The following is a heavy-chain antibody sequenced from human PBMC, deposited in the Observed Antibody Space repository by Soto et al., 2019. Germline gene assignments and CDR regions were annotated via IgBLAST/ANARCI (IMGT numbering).Heavy chain of an antibody. CDR2: IWFDGSNK. J-gene: IGHJ4*02. Sequence: GGSLRLSCAASGSIFTGYGMHWVRQAPGKGLEWVAVIWFDGSNKYYADSVKGRFTISRDNSKNMLYLQMNSLRVEDTAVYYWLRDGIAGKTFRGYLDDRGKGTLVTVAS. CDR3: LRDGIAGKTFRGYLDD. V-gene: IGHV3-33*01. D-gene: IGHD2-21*01. CDR1: GSIFTGYG.